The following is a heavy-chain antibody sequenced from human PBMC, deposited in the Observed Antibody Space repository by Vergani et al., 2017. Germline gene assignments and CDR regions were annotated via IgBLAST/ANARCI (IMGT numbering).Heavy chain of an antibody. CDR3: ARDRWDYDSSGYHYYFDY. V-gene: IGHV3-30*04. J-gene: IGHJ4*02. D-gene: IGHD3-22*01. Sequence: QVQLVESGGGVVQPGRSLRLSCAASGFTFSSYAMHWVRQAPGKGLEWVAVISYDGSNKYYADSVKGRFTISRDNSKNTLYLQMNSLRAEDTAVYYCARDRWDYDSSGYHYYFDYWGQGTLVTVSS. CDR2: ISYDGSNK. CDR1: GFTFSSYA.